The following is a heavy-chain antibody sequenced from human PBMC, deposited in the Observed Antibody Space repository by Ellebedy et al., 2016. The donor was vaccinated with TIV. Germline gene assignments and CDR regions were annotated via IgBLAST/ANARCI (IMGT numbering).Heavy chain of an antibody. CDR3: ATDGPGDPHAKPYYHYYGMDV. D-gene: IGHD2-2*01. Sequence: AASVKVSCKVSGYSVTELSIHWARQAPGKGLEWMGGFDPEDDETVFAQNFQGRVTMTEDTFTDTAYMELSSLRSEDTAVYYCATDGPGDPHAKPYYHYYGMDVWGQGTTVTVSS. J-gene: IGHJ6*02. CDR1: GYSVTELS. V-gene: IGHV1-24*01. CDR2: FDPEDDET.